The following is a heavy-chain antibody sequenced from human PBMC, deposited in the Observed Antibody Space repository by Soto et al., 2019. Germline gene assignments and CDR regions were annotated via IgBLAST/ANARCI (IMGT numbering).Heavy chain of an antibody. J-gene: IGHJ6*02. CDR3: STSVYCTFTTCYYYYGLDV. D-gene: IGHD2-8*01. V-gene: IGHV1-69*01. CDR2: IIPFFGTT. CDR1: GGTFSSYS. Sequence: QVQLVQSGAEVKKPGSSVKVSCKASGGTFSSYSINWVRQAPGQGLEWMGGIIPFFGTTSCAQKFQGRVTITADASTSTVYMELSSLTSEDTALYYCSTSVYCTFTTCYYYYGLDVWGQGTTVTVSS.